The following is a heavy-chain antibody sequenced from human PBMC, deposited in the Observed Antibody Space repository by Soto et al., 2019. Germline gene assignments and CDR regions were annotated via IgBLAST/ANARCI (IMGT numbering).Heavy chain of an antibody. D-gene: IGHD3-22*01. CDR1: GFTFSRYG. V-gene: IGHV3-48*02. Sequence: GGSLRLSCAASGFTFSRYGMNWVRQAPGKGLEWVSYISSSSSTIYYADSVKGRFTISRDNAKNSLYLQMNSLRDEDTAVYYCARRGAASDYDDSSGYSYTPYFYYWGQGTLVTVSS. CDR2: ISSSSSTI. J-gene: IGHJ4*02. CDR3: ARRGAASDYDDSSGYSYTPYFYY.